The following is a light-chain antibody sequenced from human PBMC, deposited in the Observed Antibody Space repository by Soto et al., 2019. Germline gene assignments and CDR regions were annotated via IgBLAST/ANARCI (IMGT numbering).Light chain of an antibody. J-gene: IGKJ5*01. CDR2: TAS. V-gene: IGKV1-39*01. Sequence: DIQMTQSPSSLSASVGDRVTITCRASQNIHTHLNWYQQKPGKAPKPLTYTASSLHSGVPSRFSGSASGTDFTLTISSLQPEDFATYYCQQGDTTPIPSGQGTRLAI. CDR1: QNIHTH. CDR3: QQGDTTPIP.